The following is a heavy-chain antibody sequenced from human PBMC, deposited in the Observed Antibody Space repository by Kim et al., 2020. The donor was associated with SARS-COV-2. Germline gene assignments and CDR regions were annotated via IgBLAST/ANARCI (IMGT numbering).Heavy chain of an antibody. Sequence: LKSRVTISVDPSKNQFSLKLSSVTAADTAVYYCARLDYGDYVVAEYFQHWGQGTLVTVSS. CDR3: ARLDYGDYVVAEYFQH. J-gene: IGHJ1*01. V-gene: IGHV4-39*01. D-gene: IGHD4-17*01.